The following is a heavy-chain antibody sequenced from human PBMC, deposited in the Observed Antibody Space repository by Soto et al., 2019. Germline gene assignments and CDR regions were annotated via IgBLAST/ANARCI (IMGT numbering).Heavy chain of an antibody. CDR2: IDPSDSYT. CDR3: ARKEKNGGNSHFLTDY. J-gene: IGHJ4*02. Sequence: VGSLKISFECSGYSFTSYWIIFVLQMPGKGLECVGRIDPSDSYTNYSPSFQGHVTISADKSISTAYLQWSSLKASDTAMYYCARKEKNGGNSHFLTDYWGQGTLVTVSS. D-gene: IGHD2-21*02. CDR1: GYSFTSYW. V-gene: IGHV5-10-1*01.